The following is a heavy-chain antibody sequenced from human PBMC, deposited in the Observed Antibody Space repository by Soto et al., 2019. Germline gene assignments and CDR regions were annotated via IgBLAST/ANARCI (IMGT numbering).Heavy chain of an antibody. CDR2: IIPILGIA. V-gene: IGHV1-69*04. CDR1: GYTFTSYD. J-gene: IGHJ6*02. Sequence: SVKVSCKASGYTFTSYDINWVRQAPGQGLEWMGRIIPILGIANYAQKFQGRVTITADKSTSTAYMELSSLRSEDTAVYYCARFRGSYGMDVWGQGTTVTVSS. D-gene: IGHD3-10*01. CDR3: ARFRGSYGMDV.